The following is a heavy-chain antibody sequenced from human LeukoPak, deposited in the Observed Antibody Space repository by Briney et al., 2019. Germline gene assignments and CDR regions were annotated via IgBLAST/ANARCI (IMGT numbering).Heavy chain of an antibody. J-gene: IGHJ4*02. CDR1: GGSISSHY. Sequence: SETLSLTCTVSGGSISSHYWSWIRQPPGKGLEWIGYIYYSGSTNYNPSLKSRVTISVDTSKNQFSLKLSSVTAADTAVYYCARATGTTSPFDYWGQGTLVTVSS. D-gene: IGHD1-7*01. V-gene: IGHV4-59*11. CDR3: ARATGTTSPFDY. CDR2: IYYSGST.